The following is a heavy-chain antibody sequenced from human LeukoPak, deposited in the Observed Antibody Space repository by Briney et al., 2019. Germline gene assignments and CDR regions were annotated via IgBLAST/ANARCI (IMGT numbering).Heavy chain of an antibody. CDR3: AKDLNVLKVNIVAQLNWFDP. CDR1: GFTFSSYG. V-gene: IGHV3-30*18. J-gene: IGHJ5*02. D-gene: IGHD5-12*01. Sequence: PGRSLRLSCAASGFTFSSYGMHRVRQAPGKGLEWVAVISYDGSNKYYADSVKGRFTISRDNSKNTLYLQMNSLRAEDTAVYYCAKDLNVLKVNIVAQLNWFDPWGQGTLVTVSS. CDR2: ISYDGSNK.